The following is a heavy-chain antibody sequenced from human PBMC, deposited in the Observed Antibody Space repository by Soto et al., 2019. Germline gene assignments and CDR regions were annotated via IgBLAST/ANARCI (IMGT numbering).Heavy chain of an antibody. J-gene: IGHJ4*02. V-gene: IGHV3-21*01. CDR3: AREDSIIIPAVSDF. CDR2: ISKSDYT. D-gene: IGHD2-2*01. CDR1: GSAFNNYG. Sequence: GGSLRLSCTVSGSAFNNYGINWVRQAPGKGLEWVSSISKSDYTYYSDSVKGRFTISRDNAKNSVSLQMNTLRVEDTAVYYCAREDSIIIPAVSDFWGQGTLVTVSS.